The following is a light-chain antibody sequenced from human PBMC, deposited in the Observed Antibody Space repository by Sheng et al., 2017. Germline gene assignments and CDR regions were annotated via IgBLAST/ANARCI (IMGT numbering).Light chain of an antibody. J-gene: IGKJ4*01. CDR3: QHSSNTRAIS. CDR2: ATS. Sequence: DIQMTQSPSSLSASVGDRVTITCRSSQSVSKFLNWYQLRPGTAPKALIHATSTLQGGVPSRFSGSGSGTDFTLTISNLQPEDVGMYYCQHSSNTRAISFGGGTKVAIK. V-gene: IGKV1-39*01. CDR1: QSVSKF.